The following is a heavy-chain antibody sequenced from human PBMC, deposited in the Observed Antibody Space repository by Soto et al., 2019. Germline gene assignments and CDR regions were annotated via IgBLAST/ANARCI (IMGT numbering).Heavy chain of an antibody. D-gene: IGHD2-2*02. CDR1: GFTFTNYW. J-gene: IGHJ4*02. CDR2: IYPGDSET. V-gene: IGHV5-51*01. CDR3: ATGGYCSSTSCYNFFDY. Sequence: GESLKISCRGSGFTFTNYWIAWVRQMPGKGLEWMGIIYPGDSETSYSPSFQGQVTISADKSTSTAYLQWSSLKASDTAMYYCATGGYCSSTSCYNFFDYWGQGTLVTVSS.